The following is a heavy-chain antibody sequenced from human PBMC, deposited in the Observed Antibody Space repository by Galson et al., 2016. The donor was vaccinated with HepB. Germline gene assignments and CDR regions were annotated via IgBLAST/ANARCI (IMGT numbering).Heavy chain of an antibody. V-gene: IGHV3-30*18. CDR2: TSYDGNKK. CDR1: GFSFNSYA. CDR3: AKHTYYYGSGSYSGFDY. Sequence: SLRLSCAASGFSFNSYAMHWVRQAPGKGLEWVAVTSYDGNKKYYADSVKGRFSISRDNSKNTLFLQMSSLRPEDTAVYYGAKHTYYYGSGSYSGFDYWGQGTLITVSS. J-gene: IGHJ4*02. D-gene: IGHD3-10*01.